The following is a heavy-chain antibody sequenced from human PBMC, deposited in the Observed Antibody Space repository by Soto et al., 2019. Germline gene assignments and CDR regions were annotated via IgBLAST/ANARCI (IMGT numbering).Heavy chain of an antibody. Sequence: GGSLRLSCAASGFTFDDYGMSWVRQAPGKGLEWVSGINWNGGSTGYADSVKGRFTISRDNAKNSLYLQMNSLRAEDTALYYCARDQGYCSGGSCYPYYYYGMDVWGQGTTVTVSS. CDR3: ARDQGYCSGGSCYPYYYYGMDV. CDR2: INWNGGST. J-gene: IGHJ6*02. CDR1: GFTFDDYG. V-gene: IGHV3-20*04. D-gene: IGHD2-15*01.